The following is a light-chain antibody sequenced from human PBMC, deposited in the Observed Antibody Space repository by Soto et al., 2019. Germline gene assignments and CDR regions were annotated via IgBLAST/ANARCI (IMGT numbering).Light chain of an antibody. Sequence: IVFAPLPGPPPLSPVGSATLSCRAIQSVSNSYIAWYQQKPGQAPRLLIYGAIFRATGVPDRFSGSGSGTDFILTISRLEPEDFAVYYCQQYGNSRTITFGQGTRLE. V-gene: IGKV3-20*01. CDR1: QSVSNSY. J-gene: IGKJ5*01. CDR3: QQYGNSRTIT. CDR2: GAI.